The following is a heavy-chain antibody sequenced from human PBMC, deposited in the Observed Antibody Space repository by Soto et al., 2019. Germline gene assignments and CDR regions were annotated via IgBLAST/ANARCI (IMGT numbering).Heavy chain of an antibody. CDR2: IKEDGSET. V-gene: IGHV3-7*05. D-gene: IGHD3-10*01. CDR1: GFTLSSYW. CDR3: AREVLVWFGEFLEDYYYHGMDV. J-gene: IGHJ6*02. Sequence: EVQVVESGGGLVQPGVSLRLSCAASGFTLSSYWMTWVRQAPGKGLEWVANIKEDGSETYYVDSVKGRFTISRDNAKNSLYLQLNSLRAEDTAVYYCAREVLVWFGEFLEDYYYHGMDVWGQGTTVTVSS.